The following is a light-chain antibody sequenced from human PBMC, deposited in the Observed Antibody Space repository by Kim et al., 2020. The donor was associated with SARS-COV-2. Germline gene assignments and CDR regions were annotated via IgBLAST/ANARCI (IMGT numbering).Light chain of an antibody. J-gene: IGKJ4*01. V-gene: IGKV4-1*01. CDR2: WAS. Sequence: DIVMTQSPDSLAVSLGERATINCKSSQSVLFSSNNENYLAWYQQKPGQPPKLLIYWASTRESGVPDRFSGSGSGTDFTLTISSLQPEDFVTYYCQQANNFPLTFGGGTKVDIK. CDR1: QSVLFSSNNENY. CDR3: QQANNFPLT.